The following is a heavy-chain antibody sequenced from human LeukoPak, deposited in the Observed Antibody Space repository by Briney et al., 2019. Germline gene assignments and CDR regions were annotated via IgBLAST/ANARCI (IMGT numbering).Heavy chain of an antibody. J-gene: IGHJ3*02. V-gene: IGHV4-34*01. CDR1: GGSFSGYY. CDR2: INHSGST. Sequence: PSETLSLTCAVYGGSFSGYYWSWIRQPPGKGLEWIGEINHSGSTNYNPSLKSRVTISVDTSKNQFSLKLSSVTAADTAVYYCARDQELGTFDIWGQGTMVTVSS. D-gene: IGHD7-27*01. CDR3: ARDQELGTFDI.